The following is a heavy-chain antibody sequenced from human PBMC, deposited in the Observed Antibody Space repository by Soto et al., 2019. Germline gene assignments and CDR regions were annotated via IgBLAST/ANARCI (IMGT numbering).Heavy chain of an antibody. CDR1: GYTFTSYA. V-gene: IGHV1-3*01. D-gene: IGHD6-19*01. CDR2: INAGNGNT. Sequence: ASVKVSCKASGYTFTSYAIHWVRQAPGQRLEWMGWINAGNGNTKYSQRLQGRVTITRDTSASTAYMELGSLRFEDTAVYYCARAQWLVPSYYSDYWGQGTLVTVSS. J-gene: IGHJ4*02. CDR3: ARAQWLVPSYYSDY.